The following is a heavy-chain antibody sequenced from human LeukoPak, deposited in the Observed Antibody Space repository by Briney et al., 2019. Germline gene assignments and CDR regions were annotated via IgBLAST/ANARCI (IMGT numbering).Heavy chain of an antibody. J-gene: IGHJ4*02. V-gene: IGHV4-61*01. Sequence: SETLSLTCTVSGGSVSSGSYYWSWIRQPPGKGLEWIGYIYYSGSTNYNPSLKSRVTISVDTSKNQFSLKLGSVTTADTAVYYCAREAGLNWGQGTLVTVSS. CDR2: IYYSGST. CDR3: AREAGLN. CDR1: GGSVSSGSYY.